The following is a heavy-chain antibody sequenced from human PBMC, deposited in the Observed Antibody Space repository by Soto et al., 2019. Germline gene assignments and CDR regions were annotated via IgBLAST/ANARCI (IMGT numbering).Heavy chain of an antibody. CDR1: GFTFSSYW. CDR2: ISSDGSDT. CDR3: ARDFKDRG. Sequence: EVQVVESGGGLVQPGGSLILSCVASGFTFSSYWMHWVRQVPGKGLAWISGISSDGSDTRYADSVKGRVTISRDNAKNTLYLQMNSLRSEDTAVFYCARDFKDRGWGQGTLVTVSS. V-gene: IGHV3-74*01. J-gene: IGHJ1*01.